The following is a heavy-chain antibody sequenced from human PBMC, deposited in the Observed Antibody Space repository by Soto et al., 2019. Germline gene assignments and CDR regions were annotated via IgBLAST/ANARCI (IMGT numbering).Heavy chain of an antibody. Sequence: PGGSLRLSCAASGFTFSSYGMHWVRQAPGKGLEWVAVISYDGSNKYYADSVKGRFTISRDNSKNTLYLQMNSLRAEDTAVYYCAKVGYGEVLLWFGELSPYFDYWGQGTLVTVYS. CDR1: GFTFSSYG. CDR2: ISYDGSNK. D-gene: IGHD3-10*01. J-gene: IGHJ4*02. CDR3: AKVGYGEVLLWFGELSPYFDY. V-gene: IGHV3-30*18.